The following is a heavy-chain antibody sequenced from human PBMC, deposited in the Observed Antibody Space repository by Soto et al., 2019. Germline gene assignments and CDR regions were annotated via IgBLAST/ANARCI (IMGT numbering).Heavy chain of an antibody. CDR2: IYYSGST. V-gene: IGHV4-31*03. J-gene: IGHJ5*02. CDR3: ARTPRTTVTGRGNWFDP. CDR1: GGSISSGGYY. Sequence: QVQLQESGPGLVKPSQTLSLTCTVSGGSISSGGYYWSWIRQHPGKGLEWIGYIYYSGSTYYNPSLKSRVTISADTSKNQFSLKLSSVTAAETAVYYCARTPRTTVTGRGNWFDPWGQGTLVTVSS. D-gene: IGHD4-17*01.